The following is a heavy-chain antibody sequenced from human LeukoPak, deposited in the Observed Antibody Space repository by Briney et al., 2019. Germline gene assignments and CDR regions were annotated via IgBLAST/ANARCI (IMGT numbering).Heavy chain of an antibody. CDR1: GFTFSSYE. CDR2: ISSSGSTI. Sequence: GGSLRLSCAASGFTFSSYEMNWVRQAPGKGLEWVSYISSSGSTIYYADSVKGRFTISRDNAKSSLYLQMNSLRAEDTAVYYCARDHGETFDYWGQGTLVTVSS. CDR3: ARDHGETFDY. J-gene: IGHJ4*02. D-gene: IGHD7-27*01. V-gene: IGHV3-48*03.